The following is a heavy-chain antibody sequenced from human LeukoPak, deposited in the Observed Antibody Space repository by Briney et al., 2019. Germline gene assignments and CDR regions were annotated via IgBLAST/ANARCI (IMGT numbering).Heavy chain of an antibody. V-gene: IGHV3-7*03. J-gene: IGHJ4*02. CDR3: VADLPGTNSPYFDY. D-gene: IGHD4/OR15-4a*01. CDR2: ISKDGNEI. Sequence: GGSLRLSCAASGLSLSNFWMHWVRQAPGKGLEWVAIISKDGNEIKYVDSVKGRFTLSRDNAKNSVYLQMNSLRTEDTAVYYCVADLPGTNSPYFDYWGQGTLVTVSS. CDR1: GLSLSNFW.